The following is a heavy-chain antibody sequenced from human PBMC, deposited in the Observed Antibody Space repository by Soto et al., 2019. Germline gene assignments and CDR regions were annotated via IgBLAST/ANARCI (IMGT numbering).Heavy chain of an antibody. CDR1: GFSLSNARMG. CDR2: IFSNDEK. D-gene: IGHD6-25*01. CDR3: ARRDRQRGFDY. V-gene: IGHV2-26*01. Sequence: QVTLKESGPVLVKPTEPLTLTCTVSGFSLSNARMGVSWIRQPPGKALEWLAHIFSNDEKSYSTSLKSRLTISKDTSKSQVVLTMTNMNPVDTATYYGARRDRQRGFDYWGQGTLVTVSS. J-gene: IGHJ4*02.